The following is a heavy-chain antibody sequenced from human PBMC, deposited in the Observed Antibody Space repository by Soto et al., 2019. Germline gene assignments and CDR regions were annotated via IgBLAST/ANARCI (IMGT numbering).Heavy chain of an antibody. J-gene: IGHJ4*02. CDR3: AKDRGAYDY. CDR2: INQGGSET. CDR1: GFTFSNYW. V-gene: IGHV3-7*01. Sequence: EVQLVESGGGLVQPGGSLRLSCAASGFTFSNYWMSWVRQAPGQGLEWVANINQGGSETYYVDSVKGRFTISRDNAKTSLYLQMNSLRAEDTAVYYCAKDRGAYDYWGQGTLVTVSS.